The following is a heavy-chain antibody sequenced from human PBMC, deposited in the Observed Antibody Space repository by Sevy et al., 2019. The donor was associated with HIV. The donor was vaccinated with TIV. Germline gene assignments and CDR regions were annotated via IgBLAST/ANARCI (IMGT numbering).Heavy chain of an antibody. CDR2: IKQDGSEI. CDR1: GFTFSSYW. CDR3: ARRYFDS. J-gene: IGHJ4*02. Sequence: GVSLRLSCAASGFTFSSYWMSWVRQAPGKGLEWVDNIKQDGSEIYYVGSVKGRFPISRDNAKNSLYLQRNSLRAEDTAMYYCARRYFDSWGQGTLVTVSS. V-gene: IGHV3-7*01.